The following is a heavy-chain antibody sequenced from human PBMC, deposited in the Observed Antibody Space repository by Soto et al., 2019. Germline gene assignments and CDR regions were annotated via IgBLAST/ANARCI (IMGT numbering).Heavy chain of an antibody. CDR1: GFTFNTYN. V-gene: IGHV3-48*01. CDR2: ISDSSSTI. J-gene: IGHJ4*02. Sequence: PGGSLRLSCAASGFTFNTYNMNWVRQAPGKGLEWVSYISDSSSTIHYADSVKGRFTISRDNAKNSLYLQMNSLRAEDTAVYYCARDDYPYYVDRSGYYFDYWGQGALVTVSS. CDR3: ARDDYPYYVDRSGYYFDY. D-gene: IGHD3-22*01.